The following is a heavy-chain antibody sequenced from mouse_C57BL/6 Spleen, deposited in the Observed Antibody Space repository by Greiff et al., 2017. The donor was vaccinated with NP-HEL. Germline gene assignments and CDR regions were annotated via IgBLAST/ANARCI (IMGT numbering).Heavy chain of an antibody. CDR2: IRNKANGYTT. CDR1: GFTFTDYY. J-gene: IGHJ2*01. Sequence: EVKLVESGGGLVQPGGSLSLSCAASGFTFTDYYMSWVRQPPGKALEWLGFIRNKANGYTTEYSASVKGRFTISRDNSQSILYLQMNDLGAEDSATYYCARFGYYSNYGYFDYWGQGTTLTVSS. CDR3: ARFGYYSNYGYFDY. D-gene: IGHD2-5*01. V-gene: IGHV7-3*01.